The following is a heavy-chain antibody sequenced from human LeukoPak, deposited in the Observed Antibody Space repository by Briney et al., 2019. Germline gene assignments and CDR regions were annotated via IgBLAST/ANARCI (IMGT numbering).Heavy chain of an antibody. CDR1: GGSFSGDY. D-gene: IGHD2-21*01. CDR3: ARGYSARYGMDV. Sequence: SETLSLTCAVYGGSFSGDYWSWIRQPPGKGLEWIGEINHSGSTNYNPSLKSRVTISVDTSKNQFSLKQSSVTAADTAVYYCARGYSARYGMDVWGQGTTVTVSS. J-gene: IGHJ6*02. V-gene: IGHV4-34*01. CDR2: INHSGST.